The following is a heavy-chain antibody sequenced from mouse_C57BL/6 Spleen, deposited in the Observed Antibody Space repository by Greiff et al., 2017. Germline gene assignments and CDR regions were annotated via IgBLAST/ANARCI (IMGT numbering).Heavy chain of an antibody. CDR1: GYAFTNYL. CDR3: ARGGYGNYRLDY. Sequence: VQGVESGAELVRPGTSVKVSCKASGYAFTNYLIEWVKQRPGQGLEWIGVINPGSGGTNYNEKFKGKATLTADKSSSTAYMQLSSLTSEDSAVYFCARGGYGNYRLDYRGQGTTLTVSS. J-gene: IGHJ2*01. D-gene: IGHD2-10*02. V-gene: IGHV1-54*01. CDR2: INPGSGGT.